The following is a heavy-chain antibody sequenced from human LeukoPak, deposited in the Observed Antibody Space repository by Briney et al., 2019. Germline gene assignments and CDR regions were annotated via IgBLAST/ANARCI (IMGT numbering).Heavy chain of an antibody. V-gene: IGHV3-13*04. Sequence: GGSLRLSCTASGFTFSTYDIHWVRQTTRKGLEWVSLIGTAGDTYYTDSVKARFTISRENAKNSVFLQMNSLTAGDTAVYFCARVLAVAGRNWYFDLWGRGTLVTVSS. D-gene: IGHD6-19*01. J-gene: IGHJ2*01. CDR1: GFTFSTYD. CDR2: IGTAGDT. CDR3: ARVLAVAGRNWYFDL.